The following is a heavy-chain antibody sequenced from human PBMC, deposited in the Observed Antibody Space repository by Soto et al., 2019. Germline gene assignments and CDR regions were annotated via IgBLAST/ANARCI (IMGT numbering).Heavy chain of an antibody. CDR1: GFTFSSYS. CDR3: ARGLDYGDYDDAFDI. Sequence: GGSLRLSCAASGFTFSSYSMNWVRQAPGKGLEWVSSISSSSSYIYYADSVKGRFTISRDNAKNSLYLQMNSLRAEDTAVYYCARGLDYGDYDDAFDIWGQGTMVTVSS. J-gene: IGHJ3*02. CDR2: ISSSSSYI. V-gene: IGHV3-21*01. D-gene: IGHD4-17*01.